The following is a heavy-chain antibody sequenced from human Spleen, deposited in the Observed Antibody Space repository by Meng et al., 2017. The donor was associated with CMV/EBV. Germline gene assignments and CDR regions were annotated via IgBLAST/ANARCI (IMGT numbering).Heavy chain of an antibody. J-gene: IGHJ5*02. CDR2: INGVGHHT. CDR3: AKGYCSATSCGLNWFDT. D-gene: IGHD2-2*01. Sequence: FRFYAYSMAWVRQAPWKGLEWVSSINGVGHHTNYAASVEGRFTVSRDNGKNTFYLQMNTLRGDDTARYYCAKGYCSATSCGLNWFDTWGQGTLVTVSS. CDR1: FRFYAYS. V-gene: IGHV3-23*01.